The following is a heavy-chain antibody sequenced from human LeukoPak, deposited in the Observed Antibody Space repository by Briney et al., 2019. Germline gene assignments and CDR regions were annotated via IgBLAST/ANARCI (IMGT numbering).Heavy chain of an antibody. Sequence: SETLSLTCTVSGGSISSYYWSWIRQPPGKGLEWIAYISDIGSINYNPSLKSRVTISLDTSKNQFSLKLSSVTAADTAVYYCARGPYDYVWGSYRLQGFDYWGQGTLVTVSS. CDR3: ARGPYDYVWGSYRLQGFDY. CDR2: ISDIGSI. CDR1: GGSISSYY. D-gene: IGHD3-16*02. J-gene: IGHJ4*02. V-gene: IGHV4-59*12.